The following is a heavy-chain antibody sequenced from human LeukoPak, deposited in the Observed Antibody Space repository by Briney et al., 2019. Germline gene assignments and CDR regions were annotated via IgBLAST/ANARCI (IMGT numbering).Heavy chain of an antibody. CDR2: IWYDGSNT. Sequence: GGSLRLSCAASGFTFSSYAMSWVRQAPGKGLEWVAVIWYDGSNTFYADSVKGRFTISRDNSNDMLYLQMNSLRAEDTAIYYCARDLSPDTAAGRYYFDYWGQGTLVTVSS. J-gene: IGHJ4*02. D-gene: IGHD6-13*01. CDR3: ARDLSPDTAAGRYYFDY. CDR1: GFTFSSYA. V-gene: IGHV3-33*08.